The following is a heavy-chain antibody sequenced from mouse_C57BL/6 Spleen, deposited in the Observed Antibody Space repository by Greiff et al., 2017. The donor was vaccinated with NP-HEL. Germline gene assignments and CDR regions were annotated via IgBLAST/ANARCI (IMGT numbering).Heavy chain of an antibody. D-gene: IGHD2-3*01. J-gene: IGHJ4*01. CDR2: IDPETGGT. V-gene: IGHV1-15*01. CDR1: GYTFTDYE. CDR3: TRRGAGYYFYYAMDY. Sequence: QVQLQQSGAELVRPGASVTLSCKASGYTFTDYEMHWVKQTPVHGLEWIGAIDPETGGTAYNQKFKGKAILTADKSSSTAYMELRSLTSEDSAVYYCTRRGAGYYFYYAMDYWGQGTSVTVSS.